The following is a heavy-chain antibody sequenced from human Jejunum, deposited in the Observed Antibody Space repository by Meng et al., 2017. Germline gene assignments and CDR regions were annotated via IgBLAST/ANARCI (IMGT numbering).Heavy chain of an antibody. CDR2: IYTSGST. Sequence: LRLSCTVSGGSISSGSYYWSWIRQPAGKGLEWIGRIYTSGSTNYNPSLKSRVTISVDTSKNQFSLKLSSVTAADTAVYYCAREGPTTATTPYFDYWGQGTLVTVSS. D-gene: IGHD4-17*01. CDR1: GGSISSGSYY. V-gene: IGHV4-61*02. J-gene: IGHJ4*02. CDR3: AREGPTTATTPYFDY.